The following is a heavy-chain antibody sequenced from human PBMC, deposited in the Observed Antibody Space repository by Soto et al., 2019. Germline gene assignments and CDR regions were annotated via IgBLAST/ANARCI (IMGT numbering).Heavy chain of an antibody. J-gene: IGHJ4*02. CDR3: ATQSRDGYVSSRLSFDY. Sequence: QVQLVQSGAEVKKPGASVKVSCKVSGYTLTELSMHWVRQAPGKGLEWMGGFDPEDGETIYAQKFQGRVTMTEDTPTDQAYMELSSLRSEDTAVYYCATQSRDGYVSSRLSFDYWGQVTLVTVAS. CDR2: FDPEDGET. V-gene: IGHV1-24*01. CDR1: GYTLTELS. D-gene: IGHD5-12*01.